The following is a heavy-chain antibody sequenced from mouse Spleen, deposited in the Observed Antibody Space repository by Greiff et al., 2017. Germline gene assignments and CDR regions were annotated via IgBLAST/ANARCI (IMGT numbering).Heavy chain of an antibody. CDR3: ARKGGSSPLYAMDY. J-gene: IGHJ4*01. CDR1: GFSLTSYG. CDR2: IWSGGST. D-gene: IGHD1-1*01. V-gene: IGHV2-2*01. Sequence: VQRVESGPGLVQPSQSLSITCTVSGFSLTSYGVHWVRQSPGKGLEWLGVIWSGGSTDYNAAFISRLSISKDNSKSQVFFKMNSLQADDTAIYYCARKGGSSPLYAMDYWGQGTSVTVSS.